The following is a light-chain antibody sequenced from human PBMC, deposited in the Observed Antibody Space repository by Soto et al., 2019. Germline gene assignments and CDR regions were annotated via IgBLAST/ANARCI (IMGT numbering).Light chain of an antibody. CDR2: DAS. CDR3: QQYDISSGT. CDR1: QNIRSR. V-gene: IGKV1-5*01. J-gene: IGKJ1*01. Sequence: DFQMTQSPSTLSASVGDRVTITCRASQNIRSRLAWFQQKPGKAPKLLIYDASTLQRGVPSRFSGSGSGTEFTLNISSLQPEDFATYYCQQYDISSGTFGQGTKVDIK.